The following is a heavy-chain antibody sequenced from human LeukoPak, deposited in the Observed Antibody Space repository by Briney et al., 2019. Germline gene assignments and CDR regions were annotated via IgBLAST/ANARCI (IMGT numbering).Heavy chain of an antibody. CDR2: ISGSGGGT. CDR1: GFTFSSFA. V-gene: IGHV3-23*01. CDR3: LGAFDF. Sequence: GGSLRLSCAASGFTFSSFAMSWVRQAPGKGLEWVSTISGSGGGTWYADSVKGRLAISRDNSKNTLYLQMNSLRVEDTAVYYCLGAFDFWGQGTMVTVSS. J-gene: IGHJ3*01.